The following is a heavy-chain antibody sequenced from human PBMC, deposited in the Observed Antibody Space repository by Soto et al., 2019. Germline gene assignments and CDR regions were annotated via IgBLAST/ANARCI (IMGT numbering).Heavy chain of an antibody. V-gene: IGHV5-51*01. CDR3: ARPYGSGSYYIGYFDY. J-gene: IGHJ4*02. Sequence: PKISCKGSGYSFTSYWIGWVRQMPGKGLEWMGIIYPGDSDTRYSPSFQGQVTISADKSISTAYLQWSSLKASDTAMYYCARPYGSGSYYIGYFDYWGQGTLVTVSS. CDR1: GYSFTSYW. CDR2: IYPGDSDT. D-gene: IGHD3-10*01.